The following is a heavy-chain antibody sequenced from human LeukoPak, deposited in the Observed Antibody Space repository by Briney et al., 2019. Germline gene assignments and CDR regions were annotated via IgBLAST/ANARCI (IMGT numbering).Heavy chain of an antibody. CDR1: GYSISSGFY. CDR2: IYYSGST. Sequence: SETLSLTCSVSGYSISSGFYWGWIRQPPGKGLEWIGYIYYSGSTNYNPSLKSRVTISVDTSKNQFSLKLSSVTAADTAVYYCARGNRSYRDYWGQGTLVTVSS. D-gene: IGHD6-6*01. J-gene: IGHJ4*02. CDR3: ARGNRSYRDY. V-gene: IGHV4-61*01.